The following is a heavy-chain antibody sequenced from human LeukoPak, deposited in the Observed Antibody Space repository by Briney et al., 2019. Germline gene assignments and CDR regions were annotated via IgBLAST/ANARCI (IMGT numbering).Heavy chain of an antibody. CDR2: IGGSGGPT. V-gene: IGHV3-23*01. CDR1: GFTFNSYA. CDR3: AKGRCISCYRFDY. Sequence: GGSLRLSCAASGFTFNSYAMSWVRQAPGRGLEWVSGIGGSGGPTYYAESVKGRFTTSRDNSKNTLYLQMNSLRADDTAVYYCAKGRCISCYRFDYWGQGTLVTVSS. D-gene: IGHD2-2*01. J-gene: IGHJ4*02.